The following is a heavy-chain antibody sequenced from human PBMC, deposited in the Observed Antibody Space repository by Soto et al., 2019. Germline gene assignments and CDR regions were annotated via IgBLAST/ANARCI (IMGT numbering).Heavy chain of an antibody. V-gene: IGHV4-39*01. Sequence: QLQLQESGPGLVKPSETLSLTCTVSGGSISSSSYYWGWIRQPPGKGLEWIGSIYYSGSTYYNPSLKSRVTISVDTSKNQFSLKLSSVTAADTAVYYCARITSGGAFDIWGQGTMVTVSS. D-gene: IGHD3-16*01. J-gene: IGHJ3*02. CDR2: IYYSGST. CDR3: ARITSGGAFDI. CDR1: GGSISSSSYY.